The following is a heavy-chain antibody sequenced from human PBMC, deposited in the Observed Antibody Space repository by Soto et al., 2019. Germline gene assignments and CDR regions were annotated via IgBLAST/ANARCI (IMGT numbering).Heavy chain of an antibody. V-gene: IGHV1-2*02. D-gene: IGHD6-19*01. CDR2: ISPHTGGT. J-gene: IGHJ4*02. CDR3: ASAAVTGTAGLDF. CDR1: GYTFNRYY. Sequence: GASVKVSCKASGYTFNRYYMHWVRQAPGPGLEWVGWISPHTGGTTYAQKFQGRVTMTRDTSVSTAFMELSRLGSDDTAVYYCASAAVTGTAGLDFWGQGTQVTVSS.